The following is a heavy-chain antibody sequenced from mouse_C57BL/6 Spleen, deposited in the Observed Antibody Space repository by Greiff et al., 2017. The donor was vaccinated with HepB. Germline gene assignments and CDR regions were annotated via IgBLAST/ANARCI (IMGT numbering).Heavy chain of an antibody. CDR2: IRSKSSNYAT. J-gene: IGHJ3*01. CDR1: GFTFNTYA. D-gene: IGHD2-14*01. V-gene: IGHV10-3*01. CDR3: VREESSDRGFAY. Sequence: EVQVVESGGGLVQPKGSLKLSCAASGFTFNTYAMHWVRQAPGKGLEWVARIRSKSSNYATYYADSVKDRFTISRDDSQSMLYLQMNNLKTEDTAMYYCVREESSDRGFAYWGQGTLVTVSA.